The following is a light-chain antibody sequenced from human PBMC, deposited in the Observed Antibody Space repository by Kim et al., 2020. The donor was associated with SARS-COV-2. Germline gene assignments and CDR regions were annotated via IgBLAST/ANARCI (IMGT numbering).Light chain of an antibody. Sequence: IQLTQSPSSLSASVGDRVTITCRASQGISSYLAWYQQKPGQAPKLLIYAASTWPSGVPSRFSGSGSGTEFTLTISSLQPEDFAAYYCQQFNSYPPRTFGQGTRLEIK. CDR3: QQFNSYPPRT. CDR1: QGISSY. CDR2: AAS. J-gene: IGKJ1*01. V-gene: IGKV1-9*01.